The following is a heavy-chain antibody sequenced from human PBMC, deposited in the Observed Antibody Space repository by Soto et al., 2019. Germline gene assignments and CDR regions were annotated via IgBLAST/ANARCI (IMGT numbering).Heavy chain of an antibody. J-gene: IGHJ4*02. CDR2: IYPGDSET. V-gene: IGHV5-51*01. D-gene: IGHD5-12*01. Sequence: GESLKISCKASGYDFAWTWIGWVRQLPGKGLDWLGIIYPGDSETRYSPSFRGQVTFSVDMSISTAYPQWSSLKTSDIAIYYCARLVGAYDSYFDHWGQGTRVTVSS. CDR1: GYDFAWTW. CDR3: ARLVGAYDSYFDH.